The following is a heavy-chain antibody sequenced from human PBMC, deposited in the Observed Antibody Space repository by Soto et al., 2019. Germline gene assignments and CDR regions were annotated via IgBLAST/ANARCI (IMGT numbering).Heavy chain of an antibody. Sequence: QVQLVQSGAEVKKPGSSVKVSCKASGGTFSSYAISWVRQAPGQGLEWMGGIIPIFGTANYAQKFQGRVTITADESTSTADMELSSLRSEDTAVYYCARAYLRFTYYYYGMDVWGQGTTVTVSS. CDR2: IIPIFGTA. CDR1: GGTFSSYA. J-gene: IGHJ6*02. CDR3: ARAYLRFTYYYYGMDV. D-gene: IGHD4-17*01. V-gene: IGHV1-69*01.